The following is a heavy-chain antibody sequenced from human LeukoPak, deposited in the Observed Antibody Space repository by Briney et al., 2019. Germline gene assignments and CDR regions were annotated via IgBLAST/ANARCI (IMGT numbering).Heavy chain of an antibody. J-gene: IGHJ4*02. CDR1: GYSFTSYW. CDR3: ARHIYSCGYGVYYFDY. V-gene: IGHV5-51*01. CDR2: IYPGDSDT. Sequence: GESLKISCKGSGYSFTSYWIGWVRQMPGKGLEWMGIIYPGDSDTRYSPSFQGQVTISADKSISTAYLQWSSLKASDTAMYYCARHIYSCGYGVYYFDYWGQGTLVTVSS. D-gene: IGHD5-18*01.